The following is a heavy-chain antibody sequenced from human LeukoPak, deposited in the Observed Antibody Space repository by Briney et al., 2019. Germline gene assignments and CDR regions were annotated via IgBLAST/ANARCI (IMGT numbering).Heavy chain of an antibody. CDR3: AKYRSWNDAFDY. J-gene: IGHJ4*02. V-gene: IGHV3-23*01. Sequence: GGSLRLSCAASGCTFSTYAMTWVRQAPGRGLEWVSAICGNGGSTYYADAVKGRFTISRDNSKNTLYLQMNSLRAEDTAVYYCAKYRSWNDAFDYWGQGTLVTVSS. CDR1: GCTFSTYA. D-gene: IGHD1-1*01. CDR2: ICGNGGST.